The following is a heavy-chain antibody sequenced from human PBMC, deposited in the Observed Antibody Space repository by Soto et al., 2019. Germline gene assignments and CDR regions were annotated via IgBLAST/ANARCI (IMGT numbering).Heavy chain of an antibody. CDR2: INHSGST. CDR3: AREVVVVIARRYYFDY. Sequence: PSETLSLTCAVYGGSFSGYYWSWIRQPPGKGLEWIGEINHSGSTNYNPPLKSRVTISVDTSKNQFSLKLSSVTAADTAVYYCAREVVVVIARRYYFDYWGQGTLVTV. CDR1: GGSFSGYY. D-gene: IGHD2-21*01. J-gene: IGHJ4*02. V-gene: IGHV4-34*01.